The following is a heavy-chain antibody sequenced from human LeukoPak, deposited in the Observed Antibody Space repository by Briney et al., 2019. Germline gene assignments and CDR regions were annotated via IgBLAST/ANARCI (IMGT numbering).Heavy chain of an antibody. Sequence: GGSLTLSCAASGFTFSSYAMSWVRQAPGKGLEWVAVISYDGSNKYYADSVKGRFTISRDNSKNTLYLQMNSLRAEDTAVYYCARGTYSSGWYLDYWGQGTLVTVSS. CDR3: ARGTYSSGWYLDY. CDR2: ISYDGSNK. CDR1: GFTFSSYA. V-gene: IGHV3-30*03. J-gene: IGHJ4*02. D-gene: IGHD6-19*01.